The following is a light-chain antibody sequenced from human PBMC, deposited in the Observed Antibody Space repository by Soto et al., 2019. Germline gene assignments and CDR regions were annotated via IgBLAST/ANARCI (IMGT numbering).Light chain of an antibody. CDR3: QQSYTTPLT. CDR1: QSVSGY. V-gene: IGKV1-39*01. J-gene: IGKJ3*01. CDR2: AAS. Sequence: DIQMTQSPSSLSASVGDRVTITCRASQSVSGYLNWYQQKPGKAPKVLIYAASSLQSGVPSRFSGSGSGTDFTLTISSLQPEDFATYFCQQSYTTPLTFGPGTKVDV.